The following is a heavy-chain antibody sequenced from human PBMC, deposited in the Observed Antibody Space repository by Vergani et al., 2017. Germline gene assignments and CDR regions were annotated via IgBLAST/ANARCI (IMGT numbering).Heavy chain of an antibody. J-gene: IGHJ6*02. CDR1: GFTFSSYS. Sequence: EVQLVESGGGLVQPGGSLRLSCAASGFTFSSYSMNWVRQAPGKGLEWVSYISSSSSTIYYADSVKGRFTISRDNAKNSLYLQMNSLRAEDTAVYYCAREPDYGDDYYYYGMDVWGQGTTVTVSS. CDR2: ISSSSSTI. D-gene: IGHD4-17*01. V-gene: IGHV3-48*04. CDR3: AREPDYGDDYYYYGMDV.